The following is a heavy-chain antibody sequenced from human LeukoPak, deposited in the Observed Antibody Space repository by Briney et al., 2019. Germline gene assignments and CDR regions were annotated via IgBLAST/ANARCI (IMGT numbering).Heavy chain of an antibody. CDR2: ISDNGGTT. J-gene: IGHJ4*02. CDR1: GLTSSNYA. CDR3: ARGAFDY. V-gene: IGHV3-23*01. Sequence: PGGSLRLSCAASGLTSSNYAMSWVRQAPGKGLEWVSTISDNGGTTYYADSVKGRFTSSRDNAKNSLYLQMNSLRAEDTAVYYCARGAFDYWGQGTLVTVSS.